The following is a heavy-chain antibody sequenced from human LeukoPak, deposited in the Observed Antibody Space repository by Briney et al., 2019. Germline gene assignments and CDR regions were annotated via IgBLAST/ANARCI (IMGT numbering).Heavy chain of an antibody. CDR1: GFTFSSYA. J-gene: IGHJ4*02. CDR2: IRDSGDRT. V-gene: IGHV3-23*01. CDR3: AKLSWNGKGRFDC. Sequence: PGESLRLSCAASGFTFSSYAMSWVPQAPGKGLEWVSGIRDSGDRTYYADSVKGRFTISRANSKNTLYLQMNSLGVEDTAVYYCAKLSWNGKGRFDCWGQGTLVTVSS. D-gene: IGHD1-1*01.